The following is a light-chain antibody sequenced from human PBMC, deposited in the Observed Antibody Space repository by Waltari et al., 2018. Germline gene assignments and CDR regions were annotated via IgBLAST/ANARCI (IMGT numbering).Light chain of an antibody. J-gene: IGLJ3*02. V-gene: IGLV3-25*03. Sequence: SYELTHPPSVALSPGQTARHTCSGDVLPQQCPYCYQQKPGQVPVVVSYNDDQRPSAIPGRFSGSKSGTTVTLTITGVQAEDEADYHCQSTDGRGPSWLFGGGTKLTVL. CDR3: QSTDGRGPSWL. CDR1: VLPQQC. CDR2: NDD.